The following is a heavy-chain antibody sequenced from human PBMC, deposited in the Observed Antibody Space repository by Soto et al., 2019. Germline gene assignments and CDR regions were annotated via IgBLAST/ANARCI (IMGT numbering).Heavy chain of an antibody. V-gene: IGHV1-69*13. J-gene: IGHJ6*04. CDR2: IIPIFGTA. Sequence: SVKVSCKASGGTFSSYAISWMRQAPGQGLEWMGGIIPIFGTANYAQKFQGRVTITADESTSTAYVELSSLRSEDTAVYYCARGIEGWYQGRYYYGMDVWGEGTTVTVPQ. CDR3: ARGIEGWYQGRYYYGMDV. D-gene: IGHD6-19*01. CDR1: GGTFSSYA.